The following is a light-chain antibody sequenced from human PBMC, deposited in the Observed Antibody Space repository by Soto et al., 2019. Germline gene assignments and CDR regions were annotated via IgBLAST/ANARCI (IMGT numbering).Light chain of an antibody. CDR2: GTF. V-gene: IGKV3-15*01. J-gene: IGKJ5*01. Sequence: EIVMTQSPATLSVSPGEGVTLSCRASQSMTTKLAWYQQKPGQAPRLLIHGTFTRATGIPARFSGSGSGTEFTLTISSLQSEDFAVYYCQQYNNWLSITFGQGTRLEIK. CDR3: QQYNNWLSIT. CDR1: QSMTTK.